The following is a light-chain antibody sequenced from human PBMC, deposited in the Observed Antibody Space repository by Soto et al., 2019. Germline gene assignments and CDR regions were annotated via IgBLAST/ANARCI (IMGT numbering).Light chain of an antibody. CDR2: GAS. CDR3: QQYGSSPPLT. V-gene: IGKV3-20*01. Sequence: EIVLTQSPGTLSLSPGDRATLSCRASQTVSSSYLGWYQQNPGQAPRLLIYGASNRATGIPDRFSGSGSGTDFTLTISRLEPEEFAVYYCQQYGSSPPLTFGGVTKVAIK. CDR1: QTVSSSY. J-gene: IGKJ4*01.